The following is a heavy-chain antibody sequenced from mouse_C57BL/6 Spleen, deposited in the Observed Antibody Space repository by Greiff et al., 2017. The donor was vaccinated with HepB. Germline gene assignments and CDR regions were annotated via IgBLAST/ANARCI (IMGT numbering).Heavy chain of an antibody. J-gene: IGHJ2*01. Sequence: VQLQQSGAELMKPGASVKLSCKATGYTFTGYWIEWVKQRPGHGLEWIGEILPGSGSTNYNEKFKGKATFTADTSSNTAYMQLSSLTTEDSAIYDCARWDTVVATPYYFDYWGQGTTLTVSS. CDR2: ILPGSGST. D-gene: IGHD1-1*01. CDR1: GYTFTGYW. V-gene: IGHV1-9*01. CDR3: ARWDTVVATPYYFDY.